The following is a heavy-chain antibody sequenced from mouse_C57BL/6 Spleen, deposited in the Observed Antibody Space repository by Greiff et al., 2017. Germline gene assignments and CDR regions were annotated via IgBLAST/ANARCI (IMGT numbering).Heavy chain of an antibody. D-gene: IGHD1-1*01. V-gene: IGHV5-6*01. Sequence: EVQVVESGGDLVKPGGSLKLSCAASGFTFSSYGMSWVRQTPDKRLEWVATISSGGSYTYYPDKVKGRFTISRDNAKNTLYLQMSSLMSEDTAMYYCARADGSSTYYAMEDWGKGATGT. J-gene: IGHJ4*01. CDR2: ISSGGSYT. CDR3: ARADGSSTYYAMED. CDR1: GFTFSSYG.